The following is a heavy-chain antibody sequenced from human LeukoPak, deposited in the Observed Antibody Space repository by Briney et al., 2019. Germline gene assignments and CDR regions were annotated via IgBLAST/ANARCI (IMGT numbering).Heavy chain of an antibody. V-gene: IGHV3-30-3*01. D-gene: IGHD1-1*01. Sequence: GGSLRLSCAASGFTFSSYSIHWVRQAPGKGLEWVAFILNDGSDKSYADSGKGRFTISRDNSKNTLYLQMNSLRAEDTAVYYCALSPSAWNDVDYWGQGTLVTVSS. J-gene: IGHJ4*02. CDR2: ILNDGSDK. CDR1: GFTFSSYS. CDR3: ALSPSAWNDVDY.